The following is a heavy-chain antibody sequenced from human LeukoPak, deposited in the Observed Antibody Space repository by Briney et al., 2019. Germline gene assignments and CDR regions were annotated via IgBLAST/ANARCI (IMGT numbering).Heavy chain of an antibody. J-gene: IGHJ4*02. Sequence: PGGSLRLSCAASGFTFSSYSMNWVRQAPGKGLEWVSSISSCSSYIYYADSVKGRFTISRDNAKNSLYLQMNSLRAEDTAVYYCASLAVAGTETFDYWGQGTLVTVSS. CDR3: ASLAVAGTETFDY. CDR2: ISSCSSYI. V-gene: IGHV3-21*01. CDR1: GFTFSSYS. D-gene: IGHD6-19*01.